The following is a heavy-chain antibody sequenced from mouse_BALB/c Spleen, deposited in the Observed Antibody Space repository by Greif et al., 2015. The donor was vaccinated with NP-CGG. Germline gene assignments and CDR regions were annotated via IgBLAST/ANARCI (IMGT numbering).Heavy chain of an antibody. V-gene: IGHV2-9*02. CDR2: IWAGGST. CDR1: GFSLTSYG. J-gene: IGHJ4*01. Sequence: VKVVESGPGLVAPSQSLSITCTVSGFSLTSYGVHWVRQPPGKGLEWLGVIWAGGSTNYNSALMSRLSISKDNSKSQVFLKMNSLQTDDTAMCYCARALPLYYAMDYWGQGTSVTVSS. CDR3: ARALPLYYAMDY.